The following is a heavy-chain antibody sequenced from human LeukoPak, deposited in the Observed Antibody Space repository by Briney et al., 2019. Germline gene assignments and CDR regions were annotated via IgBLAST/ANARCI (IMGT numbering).Heavy chain of an antibody. CDR2: IYYSGST. J-gene: IGHJ3*02. CDR1: GGSISSSSYY. V-gene: IGHV4-39*01. Sequence: PSETLSLTCTVSGGSISSSSYYWGWIRQPPGKGLEWIGSIYYSGSTYYNPSLKSRVTISVDTSKNQFSLKLSSVTAADTAVYYCASQDSGSYFGDAFDIWGQGTMVTVSS. D-gene: IGHD1-26*01. CDR3: ASQDSGSYFGDAFDI.